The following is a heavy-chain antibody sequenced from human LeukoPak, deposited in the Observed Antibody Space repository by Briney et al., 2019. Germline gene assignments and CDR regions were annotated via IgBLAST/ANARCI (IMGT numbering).Heavy chain of an antibody. V-gene: IGHV4-4*07. Sequence: SETLSLTCTVSGGSISSYYWSWIRQPAGKGLQWIGRIYSSGSTNYNPSLKSRVTMSVDTSKNQFSLRLSFVTAADTAVYYCARDLGFWSGPDYWGQGTLVTVSS. CDR1: GGSISSYY. J-gene: IGHJ4*02. CDR2: IYSSGST. D-gene: IGHD3-3*01. CDR3: ARDLGFWSGPDY.